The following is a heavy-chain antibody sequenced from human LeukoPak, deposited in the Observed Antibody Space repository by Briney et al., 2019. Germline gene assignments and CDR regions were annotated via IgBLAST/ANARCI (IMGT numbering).Heavy chain of an antibody. CDR2: ISGSGGST. Sequence: PGGSLRLSCAASGFTFSSDAMSWVRQAPGKGLEWVSAISGSGGSTHYADSVKGRVTISRDNSKNTLYLQMNSLRAEDTDVYYCAKRFMITFGGVIVGDAFDIWGQGTMVTVSS. CDR1: GFTFSSDA. CDR3: AKRFMITFGGVIVGDAFDI. V-gene: IGHV3-23*01. J-gene: IGHJ3*02. D-gene: IGHD3-16*02.